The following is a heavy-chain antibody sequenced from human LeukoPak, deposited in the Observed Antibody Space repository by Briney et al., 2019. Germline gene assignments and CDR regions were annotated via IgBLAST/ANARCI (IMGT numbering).Heavy chain of an antibody. Sequence: GASVKVSCKASGGTFSSYAISWVRQAPGQGLEWMGWINPNSGATNYAQKFQGRVTMTRDTSINTAYMELSRLISDDTAVYYCARRFTVSAYTFDYWGQGTLVTVSS. D-gene: IGHD3-3*01. CDR2: INPNSGAT. CDR1: GGTFSSYA. J-gene: IGHJ4*02. CDR3: ARRFTVSAYTFDY. V-gene: IGHV1-2*02.